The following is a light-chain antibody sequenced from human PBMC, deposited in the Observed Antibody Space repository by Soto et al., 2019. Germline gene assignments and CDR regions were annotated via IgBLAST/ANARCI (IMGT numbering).Light chain of an antibody. CDR3: SSYAGSNNLPYV. CDR2: EVS. J-gene: IGLJ1*01. V-gene: IGLV2-8*01. CDR1: SSDVGGYNY. Sequence: QSVLTQPPSASGSPGQSVTISCTGNSSDVGGYNYVSWYQQHPGKAPKLMIYEVSKRPSGVPDRFSGSKSGNTASLTVSGLQAEDEADYYCSSYAGSNNLPYVFGTGTKVTVL.